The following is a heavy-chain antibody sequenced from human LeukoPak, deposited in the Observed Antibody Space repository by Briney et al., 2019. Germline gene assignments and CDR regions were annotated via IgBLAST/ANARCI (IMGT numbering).Heavy chain of an antibody. J-gene: IGHJ4*02. V-gene: IGHV3-30*02. CDR2: TRFDGSNK. Sequence: GGSLRLSCAAAGFTFSGNGMDWVRQAPGKGLEWVAFTRFDGSNKYYADSMKGRFTISRDNSNNPLHLPMNSLRAQDTALYYFAEDHLLWFGEWTAVGYWGQGTLVTVSS. D-gene: IGHD3-10*01. CDR1: GFTFSGNG. CDR3: AEDHLLWFGEWTAVGY.